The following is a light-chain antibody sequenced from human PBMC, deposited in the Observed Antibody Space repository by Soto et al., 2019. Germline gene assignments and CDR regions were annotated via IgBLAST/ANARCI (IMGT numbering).Light chain of an antibody. CDR3: QQYGSSPPRT. CDR2: GAS. CDR1: QSVRSSS. V-gene: IGKV3-20*01. J-gene: IGKJ1*01. Sequence: EIVLTQSPCTLSLSPGERATLSCRASQSVRSSSLAWYQQKPGQAPRLLIYGASSRATGIPDRFSGSGSGTDFTLTISRLEPEEFAVYYCQQYGSSPPRTFGQGTKVEIK.